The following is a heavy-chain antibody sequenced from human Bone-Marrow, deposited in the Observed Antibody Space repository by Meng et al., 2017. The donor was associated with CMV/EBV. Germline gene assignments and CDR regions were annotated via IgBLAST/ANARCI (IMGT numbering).Heavy chain of an antibody. D-gene: IGHD3-3*01. CDR2: MNPNSGNT. J-gene: IGHJ6*02. CDR3: ARMGYYDFWSGFYGMDV. CDR1: RYTFTSYE. Sequence: ASVKVSCKASRYTFTSYEINWVRQATGQGLEWMGWMNPNSGNTGYAQKFQGRVTITRNTSISTAYMELSSLRSEDTAVYYCARMGYYDFWSGFYGMDVWGQGTTVTVSS. V-gene: IGHV1-8*03.